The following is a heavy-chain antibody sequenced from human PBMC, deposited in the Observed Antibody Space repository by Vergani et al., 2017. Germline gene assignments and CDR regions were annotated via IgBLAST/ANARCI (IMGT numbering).Heavy chain of an antibody. J-gene: IGHJ5*02. V-gene: IGHV3-30*01. CDR2: ISYDGSNK. CDR3: ARDGTQTFPLLWFGETWFDP. Sequence: QVQLVESGGGVVQPGRSLRLSCAASGFTFSSYAMHWVRQAPGKGLKWVAVISYDGSNKYYADSVKGRFTISRDNSKNTLYLQMNSLRAEDTAVYYCARDGTQTFPLLWFGETWFDPWGQGTLVTVSS. D-gene: IGHD3-10*01. CDR1: GFTFSSYA.